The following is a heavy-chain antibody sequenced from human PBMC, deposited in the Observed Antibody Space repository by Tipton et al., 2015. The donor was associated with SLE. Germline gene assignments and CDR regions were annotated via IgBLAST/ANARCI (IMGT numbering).Heavy chain of an antibody. J-gene: IGHJ5*02. Sequence: TLSLTCTVSGGSISSGSYYWSWIRQPAGKGLEWIGRISYSGSTYYNPSLKSRVTISVDTSKNQFSLKLSSVTAADTAVYYCARSLSRKWTLDRWGQGTLVTVSS. CDR2: ISYSGST. V-gene: IGHV4-61*02. D-gene: IGHD1-26*01. CDR1: GGSISSGSYY. CDR3: ARSLSRKWTLDR.